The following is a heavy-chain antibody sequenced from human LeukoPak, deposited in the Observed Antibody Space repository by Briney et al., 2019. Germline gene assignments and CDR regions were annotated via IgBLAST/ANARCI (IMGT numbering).Heavy chain of an antibody. V-gene: IGHV1-3*01. CDR3: ARGTLCFGEFGNF. CDR1: GYTFTSYA. Sequence: ASVKVSCKASGYTFTSYAMHWVRQAPGQRLEWMGWINAGNGNTKYSQKFQGRVTITRDTSASTAYMELSSLRSEDTAVYYCARGTLCFGEFGNFGGKGTRVTVSS. CDR2: INAGNGNT. D-gene: IGHD3-10*01. J-gene: IGHJ6*04.